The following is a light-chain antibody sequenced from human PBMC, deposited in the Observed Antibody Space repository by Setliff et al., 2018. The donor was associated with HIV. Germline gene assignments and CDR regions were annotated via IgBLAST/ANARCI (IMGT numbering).Light chain of an antibody. Sequence: QSALTQPASVSGSPGQSVTISCTGTSSDVGRYDYVSWYQQHPGKAPKLMIYDVTNRPPGVSNRFSGSKSGNTASLTISGLQAGDEADYYCSSYTTSSTKNVFGTGTKVTVL. CDR3: SSYTTSSTKNV. J-gene: IGLJ1*01. CDR2: DVT. V-gene: IGLV2-14*03. CDR1: SSDVGRYDY.